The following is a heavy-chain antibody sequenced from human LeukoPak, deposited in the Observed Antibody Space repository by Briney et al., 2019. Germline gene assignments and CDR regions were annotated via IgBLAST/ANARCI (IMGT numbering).Heavy chain of an antibody. J-gene: IGHJ6*02. V-gene: IGHV3-48*04. D-gene: IGHD3-10*01. CDR3: AIPPLSGTGSSRPLAGMDV. Sequence: PGGSLRLSCAASGFSFSSYSMNWVRQAPGKGLERVSYISHTGSTMSYADSVKGRFTISRDNARNSLYLQMNSLRAEDTAVYYCAIPPLSGTGSSRPLAGMDVWGQGTTVTVSS. CDR2: ISHTGSTM. CDR1: GFSFSSYS.